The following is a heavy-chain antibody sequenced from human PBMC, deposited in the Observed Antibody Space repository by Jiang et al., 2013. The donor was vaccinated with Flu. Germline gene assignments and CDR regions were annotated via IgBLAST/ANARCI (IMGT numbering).Heavy chain of an antibody. J-gene: IGHJ6*02. CDR3: ATDYGGKGLYYYGMDV. D-gene: IGHD4-23*01. Sequence: SVKVSCKVSGYTLTELSMHWVRQAPGKGLEWMGGFDPEDGETIYAQKFQGRVTMTEDTSTDTAYMELSSLRSEDTAVYYCATDYGGKGLYYYGMDVWGQGTTVTVSS. V-gene: IGHV1-24*01. CDR2: FDPEDGET. CDR1: GYTLTELS.